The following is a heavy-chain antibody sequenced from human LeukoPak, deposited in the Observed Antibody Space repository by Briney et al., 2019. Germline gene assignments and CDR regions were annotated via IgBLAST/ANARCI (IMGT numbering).Heavy chain of an antibody. J-gene: IGHJ3*02. Sequence: SETLSLTCTVSGYSISSGYYWGWIRQPPGKGLESIGTIYYGGNTYYNPSLKSRVTISVDTSKNQFSLKLSSVTAADTAVYYCARRQDDYGDAFDIWGQGTMVTVSS. CDR3: ARRQDDYGDAFDI. CDR2: IYYGGNT. V-gene: IGHV4-38-2*02. D-gene: IGHD4-17*01. CDR1: GYSISSGYY.